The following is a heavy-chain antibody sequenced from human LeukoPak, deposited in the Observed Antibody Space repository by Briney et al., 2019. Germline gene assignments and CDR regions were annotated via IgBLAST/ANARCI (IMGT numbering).Heavy chain of an antibody. CDR2: IIPILGIA. CDR3: ARESYVGYRPGLAAAHFDY. D-gene: IGHD6-13*01. CDR1: GGTFSSYA. V-gene: IGHV1-69*04. Sequence: SVKVSCKASGGTFSSYAISWVRQAPGQGLEWMGRIIPILGIANYAQKFQGRVTITADKFTSTAYMELSSLRSEDTAVYYCARESYVGYRPGLAAAHFDYWGQGTLVTVSS. J-gene: IGHJ4*02.